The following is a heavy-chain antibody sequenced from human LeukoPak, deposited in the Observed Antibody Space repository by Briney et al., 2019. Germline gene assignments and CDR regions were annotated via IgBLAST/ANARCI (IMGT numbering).Heavy chain of an antibody. J-gene: IGHJ5*02. CDR2: INPSGGST. CDR3: ARATTMVRGVTQLNWFDP. D-gene: IGHD3-10*01. V-gene: IGHV1-46*01. CDR1: GYTFTSYY. Sequence: GASVKVSCKASGYTFTSYYMHWVRQAPGQGLEWMGIINPSGGSTSYAQKFQGRVTVTRDTSTSTVYMELSSLRSEDTAVYYCARATTMVRGVTQLNWFDPWGQGTLVTVSS.